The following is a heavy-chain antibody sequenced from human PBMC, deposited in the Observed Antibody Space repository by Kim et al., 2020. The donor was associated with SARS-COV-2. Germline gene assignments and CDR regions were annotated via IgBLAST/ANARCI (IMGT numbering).Heavy chain of an antibody. CDR3: ASGEWPRVRSFDY. D-gene: IGHD5-12*01. V-gene: IGHV4-34*01. CDR2: INHSGST. J-gene: IGHJ4*02. Sequence: SETLSLTCAVYGGSFSGYYWSWIRQPPGKGLEWIGEINHSGSTNYNPSLKSRVTISVDTSKNQFSLKLSSVTAADTAVYYCASGEWPRVRSFDYWGQGTLVTVSS. CDR1: GGSFSGYY.